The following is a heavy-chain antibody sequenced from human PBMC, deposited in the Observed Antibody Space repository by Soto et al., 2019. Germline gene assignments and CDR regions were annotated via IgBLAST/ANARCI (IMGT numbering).Heavy chain of an antibody. V-gene: IGHV5-51*01. J-gene: IGHJ6*02. CDR3: ARQAXCSSTSCYVYYYYGMDV. CDR1: GYSFTIYW. CDR2: IYPGDSDT. D-gene: IGHD2-2*01. Sequence: PGESLKISCKGSGYSFTIYWIGWVRQMPGKGLEWMGIIYPGDSDTRYSPSFQGQVTISADKSISTAYLQWSSLKASDTAMYYCARQAXCSSTSCYVYYYYGMDVWGQGTTVTVSS.